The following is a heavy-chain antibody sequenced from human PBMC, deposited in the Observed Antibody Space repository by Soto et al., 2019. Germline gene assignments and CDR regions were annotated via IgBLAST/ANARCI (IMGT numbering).Heavy chain of an antibody. CDR3: ARAHGVGEPKPPYGMDV. Sequence: PSETLSLTCSVYGWSFSGYYWTWIRQPQGTGLEWIGEINHSGSTNYNPSLKSRVTISVDKSKNQFSLKLSSVTAADTAVYYCARAHGVGEPKPPYGMDVWVQGTTVTVSS. V-gene: IGHV4-34*01. CDR2: INHSGST. CDR1: GWSFSGYY. D-gene: IGHD3-10*01. J-gene: IGHJ6*02.